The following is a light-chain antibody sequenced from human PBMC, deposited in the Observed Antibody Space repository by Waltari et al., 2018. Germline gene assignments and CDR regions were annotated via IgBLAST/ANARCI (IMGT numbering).Light chain of an antibody. CDR1: YSNIGSNI. V-gene: IGLV1-44*01. CDR3: ATWDDRLTGVV. Sequence: QSVLTQPPSASGTPGQRVTISCSGSYSNIGSNIVTWYQQLPGTAPKLLIYSNDYLPSGVPDRFSGSKSGTSASLVISGLQSEDEADYYCATWDDRLTGVVFGGGTRVTVL. CDR2: SND. J-gene: IGLJ2*01.